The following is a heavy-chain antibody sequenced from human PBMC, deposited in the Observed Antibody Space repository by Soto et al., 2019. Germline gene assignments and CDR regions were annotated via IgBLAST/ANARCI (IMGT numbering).Heavy chain of an antibody. CDR1: GFTFSSYA. Sequence: GGSLRLSCAASGFTFSSYAMTWVRQAPGKGLEWVSAISGSGANTYYADSVKGRFTISRDNSKNTLFLHMNSLRADDTAVYYCARVYTDYPNFDYWGQGTLVTVSS. J-gene: IGHJ4*02. CDR3: ARVYTDYPNFDY. V-gene: IGHV3-23*01. D-gene: IGHD4-4*01. CDR2: ISGSGANT.